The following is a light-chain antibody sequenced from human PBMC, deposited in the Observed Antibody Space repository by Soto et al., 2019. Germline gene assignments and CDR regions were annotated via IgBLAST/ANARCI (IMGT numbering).Light chain of an antibody. CDR2: GAS. CDR1: QSVSSN. J-gene: IGKJ2*01. Sequence: EIVMTQSPDTLSVSPGERATLSCRASQSVSSNLAWYQQKPGQAPRLLIYGASTSATGIPARFSGSGSGTEFTLTISRLQSEDFAVYYCQQYNNWPPSTFGQGTKLEIK. CDR3: QQYNNWPPST. V-gene: IGKV3-15*01.